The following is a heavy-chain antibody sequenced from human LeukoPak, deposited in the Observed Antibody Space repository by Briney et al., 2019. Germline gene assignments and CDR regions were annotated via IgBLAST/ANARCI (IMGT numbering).Heavy chain of an antibody. Sequence: PGGSLRLSCAASGFTFDDYAMHWVRQAPGKGLEWVSGISWNSGSIGYADSVQGRFTISRDNAKNSLYLQMNSLRAEDTALYYCAKDRLPIFGHNWFDPWGQGTLVTVSS. V-gene: IGHV3-9*01. CDR3: AKDRLPIFGHNWFDP. CDR2: ISWNSGSI. J-gene: IGHJ5*02. CDR1: GFTFDDYA. D-gene: IGHD3-3*02.